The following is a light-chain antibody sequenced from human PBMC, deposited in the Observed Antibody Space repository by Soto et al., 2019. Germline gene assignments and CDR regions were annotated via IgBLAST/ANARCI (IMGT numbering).Light chain of an antibody. CDR1: QSIDNW. V-gene: IGKV1-5*01. CDR3: QHYNGYPYT. J-gene: IGKJ2*01. Sequence: DIQMTQFPSPLSASIGDRVTITCRASQSIDNWLAWYQQKPGKAPQLLIYDASRVKTGVPSRFTASGSGTEFTLTINTLQADDSATYFCQHYNGYPYTFGPGTKVDI. CDR2: DAS.